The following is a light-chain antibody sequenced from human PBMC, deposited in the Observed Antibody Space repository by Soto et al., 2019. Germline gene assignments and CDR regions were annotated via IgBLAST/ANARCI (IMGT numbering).Light chain of an antibody. Sequence: EIVMTQSPATLSVSPGERAALSCRASQSLTSYLAWFQQKPGQAPSLLIYGASTRATGIPDRFSGSGSGTEFTLTINSLQSEDFAVYFCQQYYSSPLTFGGGTKVEIK. V-gene: IGKV3-15*01. J-gene: IGKJ4*01. CDR2: GAS. CDR3: QQYYSSPLT. CDR1: QSLTSY.